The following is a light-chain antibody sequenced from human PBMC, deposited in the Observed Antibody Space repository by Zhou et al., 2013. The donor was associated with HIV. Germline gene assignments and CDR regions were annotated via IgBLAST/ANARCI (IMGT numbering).Light chain of an antibody. CDR1: QSVDNKY. J-gene: IGKJ5*01. V-gene: IGKV3-20*01. CDR2: SAS. Sequence: EIVLTQSPATLSLSPGERATLSCRASQSVDNKYLAWYRQKPGQAPKLLIYSASNRATGISDRFTGSGSGTDFTFTISRLEPEDFAVYHCQYYGSSPSITFGQGT. CDR3: QYYGSSPSIT.